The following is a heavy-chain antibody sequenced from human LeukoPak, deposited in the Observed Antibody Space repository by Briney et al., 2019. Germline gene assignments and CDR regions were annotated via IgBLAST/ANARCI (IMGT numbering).Heavy chain of an antibody. D-gene: IGHD4-17*01. CDR2: ISWNSGSI. Sequence: PLRLPCAASGFTFDDYAMHWVRRAPGKGLEGVSGISWNSGSIGYADSVKGRFTISRDNAKNSLYLQMNRLRAEDMALYYCAKSKTVTTEFDHWGQGTLVTVSS. CDR1: GFTFDDYA. J-gene: IGHJ4*02. V-gene: IGHV3-9*03. CDR3: AKSKTVTTEFDH.